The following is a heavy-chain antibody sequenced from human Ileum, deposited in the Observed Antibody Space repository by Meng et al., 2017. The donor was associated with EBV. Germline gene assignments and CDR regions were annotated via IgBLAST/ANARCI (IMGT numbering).Heavy chain of an antibody. CDR3: GRDQGRELINH. V-gene: IGHV4-4*02. D-gene: IGHD1-7*01. Sequence: VSLPGPGPRLLKPSGTLPPTSTVSGDSISRYIGWSWVRQPPGKGLEWIGEVYHRGDTNYNPSLKSRVDISVDKSKNQFYLSLFSVTAADTAVYYCGRDQGRELINHWGQGTLVTVSS. J-gene: IGHJ4*02. CDR1: GDSISRYIG. CDR2: VYHRGDT.